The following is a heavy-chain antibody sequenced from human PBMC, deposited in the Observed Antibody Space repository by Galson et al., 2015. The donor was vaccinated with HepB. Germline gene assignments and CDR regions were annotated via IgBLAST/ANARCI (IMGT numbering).Heavy chain of an antibody. V-gene: IGHV4-61*01. Sequence: ETLSLTRTVSGGSVSSGSYYWSWIRQPPGKGLEWIGYIYYSGSTNYNPSLKSRVTISVDTSKNQFSLKLSSVTAADTAVYYCARATHRGLYYYYGMDVWGQGTTVTVSS. J-gene: IGHJ6*02. CDR2: IYYSGST. CDR1: GGSVSSGSYY. D-gene: IGHD3-16*01. CDR3: ARATHRGLYYYYGMDV.